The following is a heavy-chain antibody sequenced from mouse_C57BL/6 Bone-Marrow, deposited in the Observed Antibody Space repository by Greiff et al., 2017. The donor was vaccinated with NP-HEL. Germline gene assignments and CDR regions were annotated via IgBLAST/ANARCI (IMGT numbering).Heavy chain of an antibody. CDR2: INPQKVGK. Sequence: SGEERGKRGEGGKRNGKEAGYTFTDYNMDREKQTHGKSLEWIGDINPQKVGKIDNQKFKGKATLTVDKSSSTAYMELRSLTSEDNAVYYCERSGAMDYWGQGTSVTVSS. J-gene: IGHJ4*01. CDR1: GYTFTDYN. CDR3: ERSGAMDY. V-gene: IGHV1-18*01. D-gene: IGHD3-1*01.